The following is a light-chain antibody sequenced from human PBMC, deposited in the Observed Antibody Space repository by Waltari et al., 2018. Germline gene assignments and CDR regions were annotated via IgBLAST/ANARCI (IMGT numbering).Light chain of an antibody. CDR2: LGS. CDR1: RSLLHSSGYNY. J-gene: IGKJ4*01. V-gene: IGKV2-28*01. Sequence: DIVMPQSPLSLPVTPGEPASISCTSSRSLLHSSGYNYVDWYLQKPGQSPQLLISLGSNRASGVPDRFSGSGSGTDFTLKISRVEAEDVGVYYCMQALQSPLTFGGGTKVEIK. CDR3: MQALQSPLT.